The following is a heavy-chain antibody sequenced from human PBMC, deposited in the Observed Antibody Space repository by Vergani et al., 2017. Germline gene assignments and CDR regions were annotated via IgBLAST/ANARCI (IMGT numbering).Heavy chain of an antibody. CDR1: GGSISSGGYY. CDR3: ARGRITIFGRGYGMDV. CDR2: IYYSGST. V-gene: IGHV4-31*03. J-gene: IGHJ6*02. Sequence: QVQLQESGPGLVKPSQTLSLTCTVSGGSISSGGYYWSWIRQHPGKGLEWIGYIYYSGSTNYNPSLKSRVTISVDTSKNQFSLKLSSVTAADTAVYYCARGRITIFGRGYGMDVWGQGTTVTVSS. D-gene: IGHD3-3*01.